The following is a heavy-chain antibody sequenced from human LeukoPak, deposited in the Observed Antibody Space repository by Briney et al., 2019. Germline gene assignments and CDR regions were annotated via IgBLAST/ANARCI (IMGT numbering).Heavy chain of an antibody. CDR2: IYHSGST. D-gene: IGHD3-10*01. V-gene: IGHV4-4*02. CDR3: ARDSGPWGVFDP. Sequence: SGTLSLTCAVSGGSISSSNWWSWVRQPPGQGLEWIGEIYHSGSTYYNPSLKRRVTISIDTSKNQFSLKLSSVTAADTAVYYCARDSGPWGVFDPWGQGTLVTVSS. CDR1: GGSISSSNW. J-gene: IGHJ5*02.